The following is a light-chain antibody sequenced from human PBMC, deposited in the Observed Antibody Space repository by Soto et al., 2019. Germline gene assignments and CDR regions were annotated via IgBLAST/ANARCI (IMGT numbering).Light chain of an antibody. CDR2: DVD. J-gene: IGLJ1*01. CDR1: SNDIGVSNY. Sequence: QSALTQPASVSGSPGQSITVSCTGTSNDIGVSNYVSWYQQHPGKAPRLIIYDVDNRPSGVSARFSGSKSGNTASLTISGLQTEDEADYYCTSYTRSPHYVFGTGTKVTV. V-gene: IGLV2-14*03. CDR3: TSYTRSPHYV.